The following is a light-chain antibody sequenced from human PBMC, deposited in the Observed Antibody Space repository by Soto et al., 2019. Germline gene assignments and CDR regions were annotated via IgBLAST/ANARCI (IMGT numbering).Light chain of an antibody. J-gene: IGLJ2*01. CDR3: AATDDSLGGPV. V-gene: IGLV2-14*01. CDR2: EVS. CDR1: SNDIGGYNY. Sequence: QSALTQPASVSGSPGQSITISCTGTSNDIGGYNYVSWLQQHPGEAPKLIIYEVSNRPSGVSNRFSGSKSGNTASLTITGLRSEDEGDYYCAATDDSLGGPVFGGGTKVTVL.